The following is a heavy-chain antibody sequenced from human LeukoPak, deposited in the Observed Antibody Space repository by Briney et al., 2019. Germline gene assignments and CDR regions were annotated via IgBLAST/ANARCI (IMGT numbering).Heavy chain of an antibody. CDR1: GFTFSDYA. D-gene: IGHD3-10*01. CDR3: ARDRKGYYYGSGSYYPPDY. J-gene: IGHJ4*02. CDR2: IRGTGATT. V-gene: IGHV3-23*01. Sequence: GGSLRLSCAASGFTFSDYAMGWVRQAPGMGLEWVSSIRGTGATTYYADSVKGRFTISRDNSKNTLYLQMKSLRAEDTAVYYCARDRKGYYYGSGSYYPPDYWGQGTLVTVSS.